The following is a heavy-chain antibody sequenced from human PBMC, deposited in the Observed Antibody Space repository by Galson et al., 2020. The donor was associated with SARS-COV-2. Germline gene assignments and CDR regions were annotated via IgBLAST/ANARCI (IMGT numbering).Heavy chain of an antibody. V-gene: IGHV4-39*01. Sequence: SETLSLTCTVSGGSISSSSYYWGWIRQPPGKGLEWIGSIYYSGSTNYNPSLKSRVTISVDTSKNQFSLKLSSVTAADTAVYYCARSPDLYGSGSYYNALFDYWGQGTLVTVSS. CDR2: IYYSGST. D-gene: IGHD3-10*01. J-gene: IGHJ4*02. CDR1: GGSISSSSYY. CDR3: ARSPDLYGSGSYYNALFDY.